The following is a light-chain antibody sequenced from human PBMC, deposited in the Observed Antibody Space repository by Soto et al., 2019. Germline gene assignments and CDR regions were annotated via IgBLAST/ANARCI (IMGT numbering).Light chain of an antibody. Sequence: QSVLTQPASVSGSPGQSITISCTGTSSDVGGYNYVSWYQQHPGKAPKLIIYDVSNRPSGVSDRFSGSKSGNTASLTISGLHAEDEADYYCSSHTSSGTYVFGTGTKVTVL. CDR2: DVS. CDR1: SSDVGGYNY. CDR3: SSHTSSGTYV. V-gene: IGLV2-14*01. J-gene: IGLJ1*01.